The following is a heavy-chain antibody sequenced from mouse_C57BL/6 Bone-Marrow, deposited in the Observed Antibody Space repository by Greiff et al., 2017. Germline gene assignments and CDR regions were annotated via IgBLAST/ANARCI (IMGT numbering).Heavy chain of an antibody. CDR1: GFTFSDYG. J-gene: IGHJ4*01. Sequence: DVQLVESGGGLVKPGGSLKLSCAASGFTFSDYGMHWVRQAPEKGLEWVAYISSGSSTIYYADTVKGRFTISRDNAKNTLFLQMTSLRSEDTAMYYCARTGYYLFYWGQGTLVTVSS. CDR2: ISSGSSTI. CDR3: ARTGYYLFY. V-gene: IGHV5-17*01. D-gene: IGHD2-12*01.